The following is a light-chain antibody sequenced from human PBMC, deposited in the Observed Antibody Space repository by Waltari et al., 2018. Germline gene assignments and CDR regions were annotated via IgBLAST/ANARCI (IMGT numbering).Light chain of an antibody. Sequence: EIVLMQSPGTLSVSPGDRVTLSCRASQTVSNRWLAWYQQKPGQAPRLLIYSVTSRAPGTPSRFSGSWSGTDFTLTISRLEPGDFGVYYCQQYGSLPRTFGQGTKVEI. CDR1: QTVSNRW. CDR3: QQYGSLPRT. V-gene: IGKV3-20*01. CDR2: SVT. J-gene: IGKJ1*01.